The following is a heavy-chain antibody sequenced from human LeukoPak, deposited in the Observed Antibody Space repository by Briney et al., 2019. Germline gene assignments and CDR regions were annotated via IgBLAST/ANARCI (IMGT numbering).Heavy chain of an antibody. V-gene: IGHV3-74*01. Sequence: GGSLRLSCAASGFTFSSYWMHWVRHAPGKGLVWVSRINSDGSSTTYADSVQGRFSISRDNAKNTLYLQMNSLRAEDTAVYYCARDGQDIVVVVAATPCGWFDPWGQGTLVTVSS. CDR2: INSDGSST. CDR3: ARDGQDIVVVVAATPCGWFDP. J-gene: IGHJ5*02. CDR1: GFTFSSYW. D-gene: IGHD2-15*01.